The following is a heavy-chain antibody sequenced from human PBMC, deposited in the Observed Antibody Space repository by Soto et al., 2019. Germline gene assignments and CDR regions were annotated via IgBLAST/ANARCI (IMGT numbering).Heavy chain of an antibody. D-gene: IGHD3-10*01. CDR1: GFTFSSYG. Sequence: QVQLVESGGGVVQPGRSLRLSCAASGFTFSSYGMHWVRKAPGKGLEWVSVISYDGSNKYYADSVKGRFTISRDNSKNTLNLQMNSLRAKDTAVYYCAKAIVRGVITQYYFDYWGQGTMVTVSS. V-gene: IGHV3-30*18. CDR2: ISYDGSNK. CDR3: AKAIVRGVITQYYFDY. J-gene: IGHJ4*02.